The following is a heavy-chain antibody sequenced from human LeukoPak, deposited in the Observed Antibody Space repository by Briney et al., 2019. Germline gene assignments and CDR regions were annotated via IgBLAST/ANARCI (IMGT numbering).Heavy chain of an antibody. Sequence: RGSLRLSCAASGFTFNSYTLNWVRQAPGKGLEWVSSIDSSSSYIYYADSVKGRFTISRDNDKKSMYMQMNSLRAEDTAVYYCARDPASSWETAFDIWGQGTMVTVSS. V-gene: IGHV3-21*01. J-gene: IGHJ3*02. CDR3: ARDPASSWETAFDI. CDR1: GFTFNSYT. D-gene: IGHD1-26*01. CDR2: IDSSSSYI.